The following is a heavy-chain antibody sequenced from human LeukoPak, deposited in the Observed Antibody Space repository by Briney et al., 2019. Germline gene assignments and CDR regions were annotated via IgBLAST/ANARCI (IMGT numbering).Heavy chain of an antibody. CDR2: ISYDGSNK. Sequence: GGSLRLSCAASGFTFSSYAMHWVRQAPGKGLEWVAVISYDGSNKYYADSVKGRFTISRDNSKNTLYLQMNSLRAEDTAVYYCARDESWVGYCSSTSCYAYFDYWGQGTLVTVSS. J-gene: IGHJ4*02. D-gene: IGHD2-2*03. CDR1: GFTFSSYA. CDR3: ARDESWVGYCSSTSCYAYFDY. V-gene: IGHV3-30-3*01.